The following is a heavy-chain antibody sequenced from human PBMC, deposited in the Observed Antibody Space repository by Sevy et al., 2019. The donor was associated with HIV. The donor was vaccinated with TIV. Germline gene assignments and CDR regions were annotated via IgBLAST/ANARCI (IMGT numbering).Heavy chain of an antibody. J-gene: IGHJ4*02. D-gene: IGHD2-21*02. Sequence: GGSLRLSCAASGFNFSEHGMHWVRQAPGKGLEWVAVIWFFGTEKYYGDSVKGRFTISRDNSKNTLYLQMDSLRPDDTAMYYCAKDECGGNCYFDFWGQGTLVTVSS. CDR2: IWFFGTEK. CDR1: GFNFSEHG. CDR3: AKDECGGNCYFDF. V-gene: IGHV3-33*03.